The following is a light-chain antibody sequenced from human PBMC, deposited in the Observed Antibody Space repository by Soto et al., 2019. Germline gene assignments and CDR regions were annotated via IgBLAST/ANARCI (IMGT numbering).Light chain of an antibody. Sequence: EIVMTQSPATLSVSPGERVTLSCRATHSVTTNLAWYQQRPGQAPRLLLYGASTRATGVAARFGGGGSGAEFTLTISSLQSEDIAVYFCQQYDSWPYTFGQGTKLEIK. V-gene: IGKV3-15*01. CDR3: QQYDSWPYT. CDR2: GAS. J-gene: IGKJ2*01. CDR1: HSVTTN.